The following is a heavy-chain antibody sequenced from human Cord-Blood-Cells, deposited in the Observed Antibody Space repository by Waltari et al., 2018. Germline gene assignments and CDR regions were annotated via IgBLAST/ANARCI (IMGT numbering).Heavy chain of an antibody. D-gene: IGHD2-2*03. Sequence: QLQLQESGPGLVKPSETLSLTCTVSGGSIRSSSYYWGWIRQPPGKGLEWIGSIYYSGSTDYNPSLKSRVTISVDTSKNQFSLKLSSVTAADTAVYYCARSSTGYCSSTSCYAFDIWGQGTMVTVSS. J-gene: IGHJ3*02. V-gene: IGHV4-39*01. CDR2: IYYSGST. CDR1: GGSIRSSSYY. CDR3: ARSSTGYCSSTSCYAFDI.